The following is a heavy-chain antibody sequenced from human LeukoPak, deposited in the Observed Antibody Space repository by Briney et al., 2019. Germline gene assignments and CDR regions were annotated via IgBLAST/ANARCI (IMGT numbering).Heavy chain of an antibody. J-gene: IGHJ3*02. Sequence: ASVKVSCKASGGTFSSYAINWVRQAPGQGLEWMGGIIPIFGTANYAQKFQGRVTITTGESTSTAYMELSSLRSEDTAVYYCARGGGGFDAFDIWGQGTMVTVSS. CDR2: IIPIFGTA. V-gene: IGHV1-69*05. CDR3: ARGGGGFDAFDI. D-gene: IGHD2-15*01. CDR1: GGTFSSYA.